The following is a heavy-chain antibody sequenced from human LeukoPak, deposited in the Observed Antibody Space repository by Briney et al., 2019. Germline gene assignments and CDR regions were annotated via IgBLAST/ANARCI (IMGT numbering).Heavy chain of an antibody. CDR2: MSHSGST. V-gene: IGHV4-38-2*01. J-gene: IGHJ4*02. D-gene: IGHD3-22*01. CDR1: GYSISSGYH. CDR3: ARNHLYDSSGDGRSYFAS. Sequence: SETLSLTRGVSGYSISSGYHWGWIRQPTGKGLEWIGSMSHSGSTYYNPSLKSRITIAVDTSKNKFSLKLISATAADTPAVCCARNHLYDSSGDGRSYFASWAKEPLVTASS.